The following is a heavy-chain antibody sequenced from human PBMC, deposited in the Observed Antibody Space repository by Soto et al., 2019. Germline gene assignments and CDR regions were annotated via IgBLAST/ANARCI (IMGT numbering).Heavy chain of an antibody. CDR1: GGTFSSYA. CDR2: IIPIFGTA. CDR3: ARGCAGRDCTSYNFDY. D-gene: IGHD1-20*01. V-gene: IGHV1-69*13. J-gene: IGHJ4*02. Sequence: SVKVSCKASGGTFSSYAISWVRQAPGQGLEWMGGIIPIFGTANYAQKFQGRVTITADESTSTAYMELRSLRSDDTAVYYCARGCAGRDCTSYNFDYWGQGTLVTVSS.